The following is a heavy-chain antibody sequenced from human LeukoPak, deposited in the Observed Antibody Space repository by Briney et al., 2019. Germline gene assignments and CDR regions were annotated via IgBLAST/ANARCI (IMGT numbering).Heavy chain of an antibody. V-gene: IGHV5-51*01. CDR1: GYSFTSYW. D-gene: IGHD6-19*01. Sequence: GESLKISCKGSGYSFTSYWIGWVRQMPGKGLEWMGIIYPVDSDTRYSPSFQSQVTISADKSTSTAYLQWSSLKASDAAMYYCARLDYSSGRIGLLPFDYWGQGTLVTVSS. CDR2: IYPVDSDT. J-gene: IGHJ4*02. CDR3: ARLDYSSGRIGLLPFDY.